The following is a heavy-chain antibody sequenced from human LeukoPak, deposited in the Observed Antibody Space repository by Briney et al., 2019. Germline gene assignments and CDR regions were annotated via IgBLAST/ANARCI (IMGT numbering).Heavy chain of an antibody. CDR1: GGSISSSSYY. V-gene: IGHV4-39*07. CDR2: IYYSGST. Sequence: SETLSLTCTVSGGSISSSSYYWGWIRQPPGKGLEWIGSIYYSGSTYYNPSLKSRVTVSVDTSKNQFSLQLSSVTAADTAVYYCARDPERAFDIWGQGTMVTVSS. D-gene: IGHD1-14*01. J-gene: IGHJ3*02. CDR3: ARDPERAFDI.